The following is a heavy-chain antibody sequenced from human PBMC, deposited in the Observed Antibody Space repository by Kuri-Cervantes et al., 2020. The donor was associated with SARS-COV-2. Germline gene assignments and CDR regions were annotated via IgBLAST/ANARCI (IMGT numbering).Heavy chain of an antibody. D-gene: IGHD3-3*01. CDR2: IYYSGST. CDR3: ARQMMSSTTIFGVVITRNWFDP. CDR1: GGSISSGGYY. Sequence: SETLSLTCTVSGGSISSGGYYWTWIRQHPGKGLEWIAHIYYSGSTYYNPSLKSRVIISVDMSKSQLSLKLSSVTAADTAVYYCARQMMSSTTIFGVVITRNWFDPWGQGTLVTVSS. V-gene: IGHV4-31*03. J-gene: IGHJ5*02.